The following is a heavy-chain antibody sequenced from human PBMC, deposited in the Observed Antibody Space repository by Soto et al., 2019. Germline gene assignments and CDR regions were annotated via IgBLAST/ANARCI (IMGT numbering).Heavy chain of an antibody. CDR3: AKMAWFGDPPGGDY. D-gene: IGHD3-10*01. CDR2: ISGSGTTT. J-gene: IGHJ4*02. V-gene: IGHV3-23*01. CDR1: GFIFSPSA. Sequence: GGSLRLSCGASGFIFSPSAMSWVRQAPGRGLEWVAAISGSGTTTYYADSVRGRFTIARDNSNNMLFLQMSSLRAEDTALYFCAKMAWFGDPPGGDYWGQGTLVTVSS.